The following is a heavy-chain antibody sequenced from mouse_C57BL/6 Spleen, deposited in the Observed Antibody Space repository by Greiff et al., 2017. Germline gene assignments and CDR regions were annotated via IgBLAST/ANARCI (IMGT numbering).Heavy chain of an antibody. CDR1: GFTFSDYY. CDR3: ARQSFNWGQFAY. D-gene: IGHD4-1*01. CDR2: ISNGGGST. V-gene: IGHV5-12*01. J-gene: IGHJ3*01. Sequence: EVQGVESGGGLVQPGGSLKLSCASSGFTFSDYYMYWVRQTPEKRLEWVAYISNGGGSTYYPDTVKGRFTIPRANAKNTLYLQMSRLKSEYTAMYYCARQSFNWGQFAYWGQGTLVTVSA.